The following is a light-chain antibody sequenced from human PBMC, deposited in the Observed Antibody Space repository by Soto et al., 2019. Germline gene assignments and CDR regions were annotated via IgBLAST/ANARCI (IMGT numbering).Light chain of an antibody. Sequence: VLTQPPSATGTPGQTVTVSCSGRGSGIGGNTVSWYQQLPGTAPRLLIHSNDRRPSGVPDRFSGSKSGASASLAISGLQSEDEADYYCATWDDSLDGPVFGGGTKLTVL. J-gene: IGLJ3*02. V-gene: IGLV1-44*01. CDR2: SND. CDR3: ATWDDSLDGPV. CDR1: GSGIGGNT.